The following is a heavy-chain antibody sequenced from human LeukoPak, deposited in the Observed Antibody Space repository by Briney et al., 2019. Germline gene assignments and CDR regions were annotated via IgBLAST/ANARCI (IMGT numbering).Heavy chain of an antibody. CDR1: GFTFSSYG. CDR3: ATRPRLERHPLLDY. V-gene: IGHV3-30*03. CDR2: ISYDGSNK. J-gene: IGHJ4*02. Sequence: PGGSLRLSCAASGFTFSSYGIHWVRQAPGKGLEWVAVISYDGSNKYYADSVKGRFTISRDNSKNTLYLQMNSLRAEDTAVYYCATRPRLERHPLLDYWGQGTLVTVSS. D-gene: IGHD1-1*01.